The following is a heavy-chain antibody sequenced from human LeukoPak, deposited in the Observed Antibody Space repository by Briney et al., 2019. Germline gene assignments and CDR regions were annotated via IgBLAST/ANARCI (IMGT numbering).Heavy chain of an antibody. J-gene: IGHJ6*03. Sequence: GGSLRLPCAASGFTSSSYWMHWVRQAPGKELVWVSRIKSDGSTRYADSVKGRFTVSRDNSQNTVYLQMNSLRVDDTALYYCAREKSRDGHNEGLYYFCMDVWAKGPRSPSP. CDR3: AREKSRDGHNEGLYYFCMDV. D-gene: IGHD5-24*01. CDR1: GFTSSSYW. CDR2: IKSDGST. V-gene: IGHV3-74*01.